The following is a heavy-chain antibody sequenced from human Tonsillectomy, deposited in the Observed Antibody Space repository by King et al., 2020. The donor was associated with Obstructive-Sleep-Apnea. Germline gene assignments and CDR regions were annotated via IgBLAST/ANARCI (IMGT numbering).Heavy chain of an antibody. D-gene: IGHD5-24*01. J-gene: IGHJ4*02. Sequence: DVQLVQSGAEVKKPGESLRISCKGSGYSFTSYWISWVRQMPGKGLEWMGRIDPSDSYTNYSPSFQGHVTISADKSISTAYLQWSSLKASDTAMYYCSRHGAATIYQGIKEGKTFDYWGQGTLVTVSS. CDR2: IDPSDSYT. V-gene: IGHV5-10-1*01. CDR1: GYSFTSYW. CDR3: SRHGAATIYQGIKEGKTFDY.